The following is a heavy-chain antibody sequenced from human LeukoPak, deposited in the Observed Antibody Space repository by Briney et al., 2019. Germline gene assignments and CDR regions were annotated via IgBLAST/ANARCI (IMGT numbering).Heavy chain of an antibody. CDR1: GGSISSGDYY. Sequence: SETLSLTCTVSGGSISSGDYYCSWIRQSPGTGLEWIGYIYYSGSTYYNPSLKSRVTISVDTSKNQFSLKLSSVTAADTAVYYCARAPYYYGSGSVNFDYWGQGTLVTVSS. V-gene: IGHV4-30-4*08. J-gene: IGHJ4*02. CDR3: ARAPYYYGSGSVNFDY. CDR2: IYYSGST. D-gene: IGHD3-10*01.